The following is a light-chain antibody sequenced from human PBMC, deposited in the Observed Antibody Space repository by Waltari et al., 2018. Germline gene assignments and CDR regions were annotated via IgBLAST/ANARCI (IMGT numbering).Light chain of an antibody. J-gene: IGKJ3*01. Sequence: DIQMTQSPSSLSASVGARVTISCRASQTISIYLNWFQQKPGKAPKLLIYAASSLQSGVPSRFSSSGSGTDFTLTISSLQPEEFATYYCQHSYSTPPFTFGPGTKVDIK. CDR2: AAS. V-gene: IGKV1-39*01. CDR1: QTISIY. CDR3: QHSYSTPPFT.